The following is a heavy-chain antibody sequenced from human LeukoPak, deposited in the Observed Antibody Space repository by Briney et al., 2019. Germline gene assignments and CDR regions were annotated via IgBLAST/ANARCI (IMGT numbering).Heavy chain of an antibody. J-gene: IGHJ3*02. CDR1: GGSISSGDYY. CDR2: IYYSGST. CDR3: ARDPRYCSSTSCQNDAFDI. Sequence: SETLSLTCTVSGGSISSGDYYWSWIRQPPGKGLEWIGYIYYSGSTYYNPSLKSRVTISVDTSKNQFSLKLSSVTAADTAVYYCARDPRYCSSTSCQNDAFDIWGQGTMVTVSS. V-gene: IGHV4-30-4*01. D-gene: IGHD2-2*01.